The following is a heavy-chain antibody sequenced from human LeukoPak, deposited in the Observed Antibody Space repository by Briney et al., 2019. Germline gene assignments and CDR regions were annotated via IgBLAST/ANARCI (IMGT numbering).Heavy chain of an antibody. CDR3: ARGSGYYSYDAFDI. CDR1: GYTFSSYA. CDR2: INSDGSST. D-gene: IGHD3-22*01. V-gene: IGHV3-74*01. Sequence: GGSLRLSCAASGYTFSSYAMSWVRQAPGKGLVWVSRINSDGSSTSYADSVKGRFTISRDNAKNTVYLQMNSLRAEDTAVYYCARGSGYYSYDAFDIWGQGTMVTVSS. J-gene: IGHJ3*02.